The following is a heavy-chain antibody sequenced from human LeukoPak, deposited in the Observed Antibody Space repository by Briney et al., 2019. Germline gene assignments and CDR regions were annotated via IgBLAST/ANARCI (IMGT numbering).Heavy chain of an antibody. V-gene: IGHV3-66*01. CDR3: ASRGPYGDYVI. CDR1: GFTVSSNY. D-gene: IGHD4-17*01. J-gene: IGHJ3*02. Sequence: GGSLRLSCAASGFTVSSNYMTWVRQAPGKGLEWVSVIYSGDSTYHADSVKGRFTISRDNSKNTVYLQMNSLRAEDTAVYYCASRGPYGDYVIWGQGTMVTVSS. CDR2: IYSGDST.